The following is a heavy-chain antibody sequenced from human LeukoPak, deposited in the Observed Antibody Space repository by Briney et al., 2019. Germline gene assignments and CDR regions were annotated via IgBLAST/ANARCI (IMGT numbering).Heavy chain of an antibody. V-gene: IGHV4-38-2*02. D-gene: IGHD1-26*01. CDR3: ASAAFSGSYYRFDY. J-gene: IGHJ4*02. CDR2: IYPSGST. Sequence: ASETLSLTCSVSGYSISSGYYWGWIRQPPGKGLEWIGSIYPSGSTYSNPSLKSRVTISIDTSKNQFSLKLSSVTAADTAVYYCASAAFSGSYYRFDYWGQGTLVTVSS. CDR1: GYSISSGYY.